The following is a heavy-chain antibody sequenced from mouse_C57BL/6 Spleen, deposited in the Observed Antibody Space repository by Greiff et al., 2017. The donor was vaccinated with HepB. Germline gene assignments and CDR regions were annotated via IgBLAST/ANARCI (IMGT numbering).Heavy chain of an antibody. V-gene: IGHV1-7*01. Sequence: QVQLQQSGAELAKPGASVKLSCKASGYTFTSYWMHWVKQRPGQGLEWIGYINPSSGYTKYNQKFKDKATLTADKSSSTAYMQLRSLTYDDSAVYYCARGVLRYPMHHWSQGTSFTVSS. D-gene: IGHD1-1*01. J-gene: IGHJ4*01. CDR2: INPSSGYT. CDR1: GYTFTSYW. CDR3: ARGVLRYPMHH.